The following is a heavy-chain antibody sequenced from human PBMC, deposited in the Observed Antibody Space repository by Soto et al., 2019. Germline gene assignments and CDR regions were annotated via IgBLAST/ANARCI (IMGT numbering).Heavy chain of an antibody. CDR1: GGTFTSHT. J-gene: IGHJ1*01. Sequence: SVKVSCKSSGGTFTSHTFSWVRQAPGQGLEWMGRIIPIVDYSSNAQEFQGRLTINADKSTATAYMELSGLTSADTAVYYCVCGFYGDNDPSFDFWGQGTLVTVSS. D-gene: IGHD4-17*01. CDR2: IIPIVDYS. CDR3: VCGFYGDNDPSFDF. V-gene: IGHV1-69*02.